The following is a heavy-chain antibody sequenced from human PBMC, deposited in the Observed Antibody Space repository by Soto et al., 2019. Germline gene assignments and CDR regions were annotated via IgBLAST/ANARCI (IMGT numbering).Heavy chain of an antibody. CDR2: IYYSGST. Sequence: QLQLQESGPGLVKPSETLSLTCTVSGGSISSSSYYWGWIRQPPGKGLEWIGSIYYSGSTYYNPSLKSRVTIPADTSTNQFSLKLSAVTAADTAVYYCAPETRHYTVSTGDYWGQGTLVTVSS. D-gene: IGHD4-17*01. CDR3: APETRHYTVSTGDY. V-gene: IGHV4-39*01. J-gene: IGHJ4*02. CDR1: GGSISSSSYY.